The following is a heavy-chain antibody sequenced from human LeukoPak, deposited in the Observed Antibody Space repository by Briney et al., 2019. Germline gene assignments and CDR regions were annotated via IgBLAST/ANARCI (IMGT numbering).Heavy chain of an antibody. V-gene: IGHV3-30*02. CDR2: IRYDGSNK. J-gene: IGHJ4*02. Sequence: PGGSLRLSCAASGFTFSSYGMHWVRQAPGKGLEWVAFIRYDGSNKYYADSVKGRFTISRDNSKNTLYLQMNSLRAEDTAVYYCAKDDGYYDSSGLRPFDYWGQGTLDTVSS. D-gene: IGHD3-22*01. CDR3: AKDDGYYDSSGLRPFDY. CDR1: GFTFSSYG.